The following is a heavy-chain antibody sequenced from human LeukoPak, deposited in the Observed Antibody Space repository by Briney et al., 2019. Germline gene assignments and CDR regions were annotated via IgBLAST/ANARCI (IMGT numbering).Heavy chain of an antibody. CDR2: IGGNGGGS. V-gene: IGHV3-23*01. Sequence: GGSLRLSCAASGFTFSSYGMHWVRQAPGKGLEWVSAIGGNGGGSYYADSVKGRFTISRDNSKNTLYLQMNSLRAEDTAVYYCAKGYDYEIYYYYYYMDVWGKGTTVTVSS. J-gene: IGHJ6*03. CDR1: GFTFSSYG. CDR3: AKGYDYEIYYYYYYMDV. D-gene: IGHD4-17*01.